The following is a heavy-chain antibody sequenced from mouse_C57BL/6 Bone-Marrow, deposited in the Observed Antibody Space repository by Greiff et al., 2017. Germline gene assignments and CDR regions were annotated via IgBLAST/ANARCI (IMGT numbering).Heavy chain of an antibody. CDR3: ARERAGTARVDMDY. D-gene: IGHD4-1*01. CDR1: GYTFTSYW. J-gene: IGHJ2*01. V-gene: IGHV1-61*01. Sequence: QVQLQQPGAELVRPGSSVKLSCKASGYTFTSYWMDWVKQRPGQGLEWIGNIYPSDSETHYNQKFKDKATLTVDKSSSTAYMQLSSLTSEDSAVYYGARERAGTARVDMDYWGQGTTVTVSS. CDR2: IYPSDSET.